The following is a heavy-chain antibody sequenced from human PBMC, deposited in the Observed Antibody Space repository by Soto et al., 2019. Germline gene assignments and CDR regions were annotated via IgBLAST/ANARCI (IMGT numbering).Heavy chain of an antibody. Sequence: SETLSLTCTVSGGSISRSSYYWGWIRQPPGKGLEWIGSIYYSGSTYYNPSLKSRVTISVDTSKNQFSLKLSSVTAADTAVYYCIRGVVVVAPSWFDPWGQGTLVTVSS. CDR2: IYYSGST. V-gene: IGHV4-39*01. CDR1: GGSISRSSYY. D-gene: IGHD2-15*01. CDR3: IRGVVVVAPSWFDP. J-gene: IGHJ5*02.